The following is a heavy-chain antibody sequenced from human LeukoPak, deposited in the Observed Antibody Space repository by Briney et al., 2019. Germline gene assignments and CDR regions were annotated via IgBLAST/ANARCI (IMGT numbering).Heavy chain of an antibody. D-gene: IGHD2-15*01. V-gene: IGHV4-39*01. CDR3: AGHSFPGTFTPNNWFDP. CDR1: GGSISNRAYY. J-gene: IGHJ5*02. Sequence: SETLSLTCNVSGGSISNRAYYWAWIPQPPGKGLEWIGSVFYSGSTYSNPSLESRLTISVDTSKNHFSLRLTSVTAADTAMYYCAGHSFPGTFTPNNWFDPWGQGTLVTVSS. CDR2: VFYSGST.